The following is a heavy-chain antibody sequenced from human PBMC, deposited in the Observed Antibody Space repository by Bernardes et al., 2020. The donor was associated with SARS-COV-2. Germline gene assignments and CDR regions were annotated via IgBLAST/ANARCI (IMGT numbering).Heavy chain of an antibody. V-gene: IGHV3-15*01. D-gene: IGHD6-13*01. CDR2: VKSRADGGTI. CDR1: GFTFSSAW. CDR3: TTVGSSWGFDY. Sequence: LRLSCAASGFTFSSAWMTWVRQVPGVGLEWIGRVKSRADGGTIDYAAPVKGRFTISRDDSRDTLYLQMNSLKGEETGIYYCTTVGSSWGFDYWGQGIQVTVSS. J-gene: IGHJ4*02.